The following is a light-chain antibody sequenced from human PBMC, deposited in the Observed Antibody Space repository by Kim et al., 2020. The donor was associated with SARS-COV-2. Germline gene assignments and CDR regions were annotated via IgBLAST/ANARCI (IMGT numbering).Light chain of an antibody. J-gene: IGKJ1*01. CDR3: HQYEDSPRT. Sequence: EIIMTQSPATLSVSPGERVTLSCRASQRVATNLAWYQQIPGQGPRLLIFGAFHRASGIPARFSGSGSGTEFTLTISSLQSEDFAVYYCHQYEDSPRTFGQGTKVDIK. CDR2: GAF. V-gene: IGKV3D-15*01. CDR1: QRVATN.